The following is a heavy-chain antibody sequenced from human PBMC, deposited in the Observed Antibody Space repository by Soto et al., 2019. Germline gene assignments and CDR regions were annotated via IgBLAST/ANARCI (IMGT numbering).Heavy chain of an antibody. CDR1: GGTFSSYA. J-gene: IGHJ6*02. CDR3: ARPLPSTLQTNYYYYYGMDV. V-gene: IGHV1-69*13. CDR2: IIPIFGTA. Sequence: ASVKVSCKASGGTFSSYAISWVRQAPGQGLEWMEGIIPIFGTANYAQKFQGRVTITADESTSTAYIELSSRRSEDTAVYYCARPLPSTLQTNYYYYYGMDVWGQGTTFTVSS. D-gene: IGHD2-2*01.